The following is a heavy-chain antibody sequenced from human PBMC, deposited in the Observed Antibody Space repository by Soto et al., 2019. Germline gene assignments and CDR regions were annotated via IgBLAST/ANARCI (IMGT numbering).Heavy chain of an antibody. Sequence: SETLSLTCAVYGGSFSGYYWSWIRQPPGKGLEWIGEINHSGSTNYNPSIKSRVTISVDTSKNQFSLKLSSVTAADTAVYYFASGLVVRGEPTNSYYFDYWGQGTLVTVSS. CDR1: GGSFSGYY. V-gene: IGHV4-34*01. CDR3: ASGLVVRGEPTNSYYFDY. CDR2: INHSGST. D-gene: IGHD3-10*01. J-gene: IGHJ4*02.